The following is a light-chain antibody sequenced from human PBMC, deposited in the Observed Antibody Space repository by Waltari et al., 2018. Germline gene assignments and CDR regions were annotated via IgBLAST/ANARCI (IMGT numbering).Light chain of an antibody. V-gene: IGKV3-15*01. CDR3: QQYNNWPPGT. CDR1: QSIGTS. Sequence: ETVVTQSPATLSMSPGERATLSCRTSQSIGTSLAWYQQRPGQAPRLLIYRASTRPTGIPDRFSGSGSETEFTLTISSLQSEDIAVYYCQQYNNWPPGTFGQGTKVEI. CDR2: RAS. J-gene: IGKJ1*01.